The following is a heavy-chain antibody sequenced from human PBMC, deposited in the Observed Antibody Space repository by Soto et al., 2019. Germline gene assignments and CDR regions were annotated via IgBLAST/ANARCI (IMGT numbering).Heavy chain of an antibody. V-gene: IGHV1-69*12. D-gene: IGHD4-17*01. J-gene: IGHJ6*02. CDR2: IIPIFGTA. Sequence: QVQLVQSGAEVKKPGSSVKVSCKASGGTFSSYAISWVRQAPGQGLEWMGGIIPIFGTANYAQKFQGRVTITADESTSTAYMELSSLRSEDTAVYYCARLPFYDSGGNFAYYYYGMDVWGQGTTVTVSS. CDR3: ARLPFYDSGGNFAYYYYGMDV. CDR1: GGTFSSYA.